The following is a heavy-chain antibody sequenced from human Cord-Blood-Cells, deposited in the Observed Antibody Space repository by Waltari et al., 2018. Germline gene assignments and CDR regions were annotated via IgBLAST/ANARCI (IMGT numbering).Heavy chain of an antibody. V-gene: IGHV4-34*01. Sequence: QVQLQQWGAGLLKPSETLSLTCAVYGGSFSGYYCSWIRQPPGKGLEWIGEINHSGSTNYNPSLKSRVTISVDTSKNQFSLKLSSVTAADTAVYYCASFGGIVATIFDYWGQGTLVTVSS. J-gene: IGHJ4*02. D-gene: IGHD5-12*01. CDR2: INHSGST. CDR1: GGSFSGYY. CDR3: ASFGGIVATIFDY.